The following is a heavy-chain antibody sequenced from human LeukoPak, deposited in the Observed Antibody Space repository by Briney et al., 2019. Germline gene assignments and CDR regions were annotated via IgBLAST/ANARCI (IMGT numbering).Heavy chain of an antibody. CDR2: IYHSGST. V-gene: IGHV4-38-2*02. Sequence: SETLSLTCTVSGYSIGSGYYWGWIRQPPGKGLEWIGSIYHSGSTYYNPSLKSRVTKSLDTSKNQFSLKLSSVTAADTAVYYCARGYLPGAFDIWGEGTMVTVSS. CDR1: GYSIGSGYY. CDR3: ARGYLPGAFDI. D-gene: IGHD7-27*01. J-gene: IGHJ3*02.